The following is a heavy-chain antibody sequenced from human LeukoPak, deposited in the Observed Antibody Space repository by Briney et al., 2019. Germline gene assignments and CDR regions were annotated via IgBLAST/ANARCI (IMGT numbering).Heavy chain of an antibody. CDR1: GGSITSGGFY. CDR2: ISHTGIT. CDR3: ARISQSSGGFYY. D-gene: IGHD2-15*01. V-gene: IGHV4-31*02. J-gene: IGHJ4*02. Sequence: SETLSLTCTVSGGSITSGGFYWSWIRQPPGKGLEWIGFISHTGITYYNPSLKSRLSLSLDTSKSQFSLKLSSVNAADTAVYYCARISQSSGGFYYWGQGTLVTVSS.